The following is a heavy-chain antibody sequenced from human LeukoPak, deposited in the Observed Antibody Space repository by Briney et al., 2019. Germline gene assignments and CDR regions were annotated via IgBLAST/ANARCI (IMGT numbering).Heavy chain of an antibody. Sequence: PGGSLRLSCAASGFTLSSYEMNWVRQAPGKGLEWVSYISSSGSTIYYADSVKGRFTISRDNAKNSLYLQMNSLRAEDTAVYYCARESGHDCGGDCYLGDYYYGMDVWGQGTTVTVSS. V-gene: IGHV3-48*03. CDR1: GFTLSSYE. CDR2: ISSSGSTI. CDR3: ARESGHDCGGDCYLGDYYYGMDV. J-gene: IGHJ6*02. D-gene: IGHD2-21*02.